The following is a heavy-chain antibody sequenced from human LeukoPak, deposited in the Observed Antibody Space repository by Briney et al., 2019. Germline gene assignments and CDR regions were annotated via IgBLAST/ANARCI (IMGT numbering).Heavy chain of an antibody. Sequence: SETLSLTCTVSGGSISSYYWSWIRQPPGKGLEWIRYIYYSGSTNYNPSLKSRVTISVDTSKNQFSLKLSSVTAADTAVYYCARLDYGDSAFDIWGQGTMVTVSS. V-gene: IGHV4-59*01. CDR2: IYYSGST. CDR3: ARLDYGDSAFDI. CDR1: GGSISSYY. D-gene: IGHD4-17*01. J-gene: IGHJ3*02.